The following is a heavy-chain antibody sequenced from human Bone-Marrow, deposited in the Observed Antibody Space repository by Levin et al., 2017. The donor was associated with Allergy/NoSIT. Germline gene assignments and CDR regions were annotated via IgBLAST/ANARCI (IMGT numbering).Heavy chain of an antibody. CDR2: IIPILGTT. CDR3: AGGVYYYYYMDV. CDR1: GDTFNTYV. Sequence: SVKVSCKASGDTFNTYVYSWVRQAPGHGLEWMGGIIPILGTTYYAQKFQGRVTITADESTSTAYMELSSLRSEDTAVYYCAGGVYYYYYMDVWGKGTTVAVSS. J-gene: IGHJ6*03. V-gene: IGHV1-69*13.